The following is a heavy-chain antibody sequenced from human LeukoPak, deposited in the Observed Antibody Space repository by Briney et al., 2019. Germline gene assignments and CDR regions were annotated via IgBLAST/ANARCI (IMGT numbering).Heavy chain of an antibody. CDR3: ASGKQGETNYFDY. Sequence: PGGSLRLSCAASGFTFSDCYMSWIRQAPGKGLEWVSYISSSGSTIYYADSVKGRFTISRDNAKNSLYLQMNSLRAEDTAVYYCASGKQGETNYFDYWGQGTLVTVSS. D-gene: IGHD3-16*01. V-gene: IGHV3-11*04. CDR2: ISSSGSTI. CDR1: GFTFSDCY. J-gene: IGHJ4*02.